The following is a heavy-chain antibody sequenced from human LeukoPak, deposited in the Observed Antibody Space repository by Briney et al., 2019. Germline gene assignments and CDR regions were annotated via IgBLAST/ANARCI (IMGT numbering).Heavy chain of an antibody. CDR2: ISSSGSTI. D-gene: IGHD2-2*01. CDR3: ARDQYCSSTSCYKTHYYYYYMDV. J-gene: IGHJ6*03. CDR1: GFTFSDYY. Sequence: PGGSLRLSCAASGFTFSDYYMSWIRQAPGKGLEWVSYISSSGSTIYYADSVKGRFTISRDNAKNPLYLQMNSLRAEDMAVYYCARDQYCSSTSCYKTHYYYYYMDVWGKGTTVTVSS. V-gene: IGHV3-11*04.